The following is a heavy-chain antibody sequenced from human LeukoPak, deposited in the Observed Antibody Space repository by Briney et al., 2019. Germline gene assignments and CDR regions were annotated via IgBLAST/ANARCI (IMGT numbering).Heavy chain of an antibody. J-gene: IGHJ4*02. CDR1: AGSISSYY. CDR3: ARAPRSRGTGADY. V-gene: IGHV4-59*01. D-gene: IGHD1-26*01. Sequence: PSETLSLTCTVSAGSISSYYWTWIRQPPGKGLEWIGHVYYSGSTSYNPSLRSRVAISIDTSKNQFSLKLNSVTAADTAVYYCARAPRSRGTGADYWGQGTLVTVSS. CDR2: VYYSGST.